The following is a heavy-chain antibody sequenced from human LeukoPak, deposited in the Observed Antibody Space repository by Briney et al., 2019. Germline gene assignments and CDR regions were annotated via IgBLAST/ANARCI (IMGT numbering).Heavy chain of an antibody. D-gene: IGHD3-3*01. V-gene: IGHV1-46*01. CDR3: ARERDYDFWSGYSPFDY. Sequence: GASVKVSCKASGYTFTSYYMHWVRQAPGQGLEWMGIINPSGGSTSYAQKFQGRVTITADESTSTAYMELSSLRSEDSAVYYCARERDYDFWSGYSPFDYWGQGTLVTVSS. CDR2: INPSGGST. CDR1: GYTFTSYY. J-gene: IGHJ4*02.